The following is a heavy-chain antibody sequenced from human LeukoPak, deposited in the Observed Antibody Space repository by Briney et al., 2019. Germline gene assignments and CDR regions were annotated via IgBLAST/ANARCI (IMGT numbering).Heavy chain of an antibody. Sequence: SETLSLTCTVSGGSISSYYWSWIRQPAGKGLEWIGRIYTSGSTNYNPSLKSRVTISVDKSKNQFSLKLSSVTAADTAVYYCARDGMRQQLVHTPWGQGTLVTVSS. CDR1: GGSISSYY. CDR3: ARDGMRQQLVHTP. D-gene: IGHD6-6*01. CDR2: IYTSGST. J-gene: IGHJ5*02. V-gene: IGHV4-4*07.